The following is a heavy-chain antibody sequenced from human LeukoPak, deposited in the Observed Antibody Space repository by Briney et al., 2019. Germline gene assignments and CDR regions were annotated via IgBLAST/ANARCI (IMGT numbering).Heavy chain of an antibody. V-gene: IGHV3-30*02. D-gene: IGHD3-9*01. J-gene: IGHJ4*02. Sequence: PGGSLRLSCVVSGFTFSSYGMHWVRQAPGKGLEWVAFIRYDGSNKYYADSVKGRFTISRDNSKNTLYLQMNSLRAEDTAVYYCAKEAHILTGYLDYWGQGTLVTVSS. CDR1: GFTFSSYG. CDR3: AKEAHILTGYLDY. CDR2: IRYDGSNK.